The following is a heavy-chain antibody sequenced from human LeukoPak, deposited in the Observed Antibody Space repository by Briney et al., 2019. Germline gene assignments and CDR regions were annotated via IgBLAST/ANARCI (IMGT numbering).Heavy chain of an antibody. V-gene: IGHV1-18*01. D-gene: IGHD2-15*01. Sequence: ASVKLSCKASGYTFTNYGITWVRQAPGQGLEWMGWISAYNGNTNYAQKLQGRATMTIDKTTSTAYMELRSLRSDDTAVYYCARGGANCSGGRCPLNWFDPWGQGTPVTVSS. J-gene: IGHJ5*02. CDR2: ISAYNGNT. CDR3: ARGGANCSGGRCPLNWFDP. CDR1: GYTFTNYG.